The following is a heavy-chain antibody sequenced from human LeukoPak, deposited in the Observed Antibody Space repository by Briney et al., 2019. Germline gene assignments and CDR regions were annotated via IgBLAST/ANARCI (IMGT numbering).Heavy chain of an antibody. CDR3: ARGPGVTTADFDY. V-gene: IGHV4-30-4*01. CDR1: GGSISSGDYS. CDR2: IHYSGST. D-gene: IGHD4-17*01. J-gene: IGHJ4*02. Sequence: SETLSLTCTVSGGSISSGDYSWSWIRQPPGKGLEWIGYIHYSGSTYYNPSLKSRVTISVDTSKNQFSLKLSSVTAADTAVCYCARGPGVTTADFDYWGQGTLVTVSS.